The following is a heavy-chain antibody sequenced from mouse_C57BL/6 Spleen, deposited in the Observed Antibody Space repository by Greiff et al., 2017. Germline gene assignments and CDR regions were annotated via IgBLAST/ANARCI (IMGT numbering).Heavy chain of an antibody. CDR2: IYPGSGST. Sequence: VQLQQPGAELVKPGASVKMSCKASGYTFTSYWITWVKQRPGQGLEWIGDIYPGSGSTNYNEKFKSKATLTVDTSSRTAYMQLSSLTSEDSAVYYCARALITTVVATGAMDYWGQGTSVTVSS. V-gene: IGHV1-55*01. CDR3: ARALITTVVATGAMDY. D-gene: IGHD1-1*01. CDR1: GYTFTSYW. J-gene: IGHJ4*01.